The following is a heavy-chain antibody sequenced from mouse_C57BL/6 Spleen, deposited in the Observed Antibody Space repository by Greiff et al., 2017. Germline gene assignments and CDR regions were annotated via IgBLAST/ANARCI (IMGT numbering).Heavy chain of an antibody. D-gene: IGHD1-1*01. CDR1: GYTFTSYW. CDR3: AGWSITTPWYFDV. CDR2: IAPSDSYT. Sequence: QVQLQQPGAELVKPGASVKLSCKASGYTFTSYWMQWVKQRPGQGLEWIGEIAPSDSYTNYNQKFKGKATLTVDTSSSTAYMQLSSLTSEDSAVYYCAGWSITTPWYFDVWGTGTTVTVSS. V-gene: IGHV1-50*01. J-gene: IGHJ1*03.